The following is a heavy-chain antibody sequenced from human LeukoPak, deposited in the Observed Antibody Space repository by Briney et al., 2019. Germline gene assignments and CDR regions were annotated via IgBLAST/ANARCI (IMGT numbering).Heavy chain of an antibody. CDR2: ISSSSSTI. CDR3: ARRRRGKFDY. J-gene: IGHJ4*02. CDR1: GFTFSSYS. D-gene: IGHD1-26*01. Sequence: AGSLRLSCAASGFTFSSYSMNWVRQAPGKGLEWVSYISSSSSTIYYADSVKGRFTISRDHAKNSLYLEMNSLRAEDTAVYYCARRRRGKFDYLRQATQVTVPS. V-gene: IGHV3-48*04.